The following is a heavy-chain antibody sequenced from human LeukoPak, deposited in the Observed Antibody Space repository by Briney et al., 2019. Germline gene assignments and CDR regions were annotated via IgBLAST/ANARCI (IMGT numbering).Heavy chain of an antibody. D-gene: IGHD6-19*01. CDR2: IFHSGST. Sequence: SETLSHTCTVSGGSISSSSYYWGWIRQPPGKGLEWIASIFHSGSTFYNPSVKSRVTISVDTSKNQFSLTLRSVTAADTAVYYCARETEKQWQYWGQGTMATVSS. CDR3: ARETEKQWQY. CDR1: GGSISSSSYY. J-gene: IGHJ3*01. V-gene: IGHV4-39*02.